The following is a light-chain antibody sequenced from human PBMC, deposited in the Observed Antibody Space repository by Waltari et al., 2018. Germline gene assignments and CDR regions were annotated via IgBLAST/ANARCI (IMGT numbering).Light chain of an antibody. Sequence: QSALTQPASVSGSPGQSITIPCTGTSSDVGGYNYASWYQQYPGKAPKLMIYEVSNRPSGVSNRFSGSKSGNTASLTISGLQAEDEADYYCSSYTSSTTYVFGTGTKVTVL. V-gene: IGLV2-14*01. CDR2: EVS. CDR1: SSDVGGYNY. J-gene: IGLJ1*01. CDR3: SSYTSSTTYV.